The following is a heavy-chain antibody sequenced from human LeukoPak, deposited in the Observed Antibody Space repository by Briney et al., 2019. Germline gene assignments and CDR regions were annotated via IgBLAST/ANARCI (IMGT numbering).Heavy chain of an antibody. CDR2: INPNSGGT. D-gene: IGHD1-1*01. J-gene: IGHJ4*02. CDR1: GYTFTGYY. CDR3: AREGGPTGGAQDY. V-gene: IGHV1-2*02. Sequence: GASVKVSCKASGYTFTGYYMHWVRQAPGQGLEWMGWINPNSGGTNYAQKFQGRVTMTRDTSIRTADMELSRLRSDDTAVYYCAREGGPTGGAQDYWRQGTLVTVSS.